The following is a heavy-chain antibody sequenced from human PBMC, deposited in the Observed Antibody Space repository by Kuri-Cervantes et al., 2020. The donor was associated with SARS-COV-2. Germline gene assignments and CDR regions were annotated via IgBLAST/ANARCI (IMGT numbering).Heavy chain of an antibody. D-gene: IGHD3-3*01. CDR1: GYTFTGYD. CDR3: ARGGKHHHILRFLESVHFDS. CDR2: INPNSGGT. Sequence: ASVKVSCKASGYTFTGYDINWVRQAPGQGLEWMGWINPNSGGTNYAQRYQGWVTMTRDTSTRTAYMELSRLTSDDTAVYFCARGGKHHHILRFLESVHFDSWGQGTLVTVSS. V-gene: IGHV1-2*04. J-gene: IGHJ4*02.